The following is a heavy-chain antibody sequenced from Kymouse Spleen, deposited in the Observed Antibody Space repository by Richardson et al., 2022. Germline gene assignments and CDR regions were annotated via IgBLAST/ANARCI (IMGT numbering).Heavy chain of an antibody. V-gene: IGHV4-34*01. Sequence: QVQLQQWGAGLLKPSETLSLTCAVYGGSFSGYYWSWIRQPPGKGLEWIGEINHSGSTNYNPSLKSRVTISVDTSKNQFSLKLSSVTAADTAVYYCARVLTVTTDFDYWGQGTLVTVSS. CDR2: INHSGST. D-gene: IGHD4-17*01. CDR1: GGSFSGYY. CDR3: ARVLTVTTDFDY. J-gene: IGHJ4*02.